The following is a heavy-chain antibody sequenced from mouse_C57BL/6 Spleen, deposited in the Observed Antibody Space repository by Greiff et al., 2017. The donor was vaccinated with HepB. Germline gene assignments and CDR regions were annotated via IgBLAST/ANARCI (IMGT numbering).Heavy chain of an antibody. V-gene: IGHV1-69*01. CDR1: GYTFTSYW. J-gene: IGHJ2*01. Sequence: VQLQQSGAELVMPGASVKLSCKASGYTFTSYWMHWVKQRPGQGLEWIGEIDPSDSYTNYNQKFKGKSTLTVDKSSSPAYMQLSSLTSEDSAVYYCAREGYWGQGTTLTVSS. CDR2: IDPSDSYT. CDR3: AREGY.